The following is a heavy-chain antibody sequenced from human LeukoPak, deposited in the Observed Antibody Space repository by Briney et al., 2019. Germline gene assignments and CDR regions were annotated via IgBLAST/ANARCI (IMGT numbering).Heavy chain of an antibody. V-gene: IGHV1-18*01. D-gene: IGHD3-16*01. CDR3: ARDTKRSRARWENLGIDP. CDR1: GYTFTTYG. J-gene: IGHJ5*02. Sequence: SVKVSCKASGYTFTTYGISWVRQAPGQGPEWMGYIITYNGDTNYAQKLQGRVTMTTDTSTSTAYMELRSLRSDDTAVYYCARDTKRSRARWENLGIDPWGQGTLVTVSS. CDR2: IITYNGDT.